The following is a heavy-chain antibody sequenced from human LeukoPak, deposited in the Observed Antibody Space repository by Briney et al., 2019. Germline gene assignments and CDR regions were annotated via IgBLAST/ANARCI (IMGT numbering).Heavy chain of an antibody. CDR2: ISYDGINK. V-gene: IGHV3-30-3*01. CDR3: ARGAIFVGGVGAQDY. Sequence: PGGSLRLSCAGSGLIFSNYAMDWVRQAPGKGLEWVAVISYDGINKYYADSVKGRFTISRDNSKNMLYLQMNSLRVEDTAVYFCARGAIFVGGVGAQDYWGQGTLVTVSS. J-gene: IGHJ4*02. D-gene: IGHD1-26*01. CDR1: GLIFSNYA.